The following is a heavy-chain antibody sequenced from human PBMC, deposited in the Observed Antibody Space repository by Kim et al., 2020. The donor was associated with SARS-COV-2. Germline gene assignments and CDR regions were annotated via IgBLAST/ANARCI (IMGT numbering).Heavy chain of an antibody. D-gene: IGHD2-2*01. CDR3: AREGCNSTSCYDY. Sequence: ASVKVSCKASGYTFTSYYMHWVRQAPGQGLEWMGRINPSGGSTRYAQKFQGRVTMTRDTSTGTVYMELSSLRSDDTAVYYCAREGCNSTSCYDYWAQGTLVTVSS. CDR1: GYTFTSYY. CDR2: INPSGGST. V-gene: IGHV1-46*01. J-gene: IGHJ4*02.